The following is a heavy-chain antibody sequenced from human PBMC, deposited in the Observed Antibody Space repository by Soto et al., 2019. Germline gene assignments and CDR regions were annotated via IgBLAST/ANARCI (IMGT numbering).Heavy chain of an antibody. CDR3: ARKDIAGNSVDF. V-gene: IGHV5-51*01. Sequence: VVSLKISCKAAGYRFTTYWIGWVRQMPGKGLEWMGIIYPGDSDTRYSPSFQGQVTISADKSISTAYLQWSSLKASDSAMFYCARKDIAGNSVDFWGQGTLVTVSS. CDR2: IYPGDSDT. D-gene: IGHD6-13*01. CDR1: GYRFTTYW. J-gene: IGHJ4*02.